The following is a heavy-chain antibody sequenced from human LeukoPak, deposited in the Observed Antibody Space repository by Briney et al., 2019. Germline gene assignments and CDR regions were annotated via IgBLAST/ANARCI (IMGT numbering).Heavy chain of an antibody. CDR2: ISGSGRST. Sequence: GGSLRLSCAASGFTFSSYAMSWVRQAPGKGLEGVSAISGSGRSTYYADSVKGRFTISRDNAKNSLYLQMNSLRAEDTAVYYCSRGRYYGSGSYLNWFDPWGQGTLGTVSS. CDR1: GFTFSSYA. CDR3: SRGRYYGSGSYLNWFDP. J-gene: IGHJ5*02. V-gene: IGHV3-23*01. D-gene: IGHD3-10*01.